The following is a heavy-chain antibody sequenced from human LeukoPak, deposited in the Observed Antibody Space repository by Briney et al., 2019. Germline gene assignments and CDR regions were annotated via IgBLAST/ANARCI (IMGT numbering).Heavy chain of an antibody. CDR2: ISASGTT. D-gene: IGHD5-18*01. CDR3: AREGYNLGTHF. Sequence: PSETLSLTCSVSGGSISTYLWSWIRQPAGKGLEWIGHISASGTTNYNASLKSRVTMSADTSKNQFSLRLNSVTAADTAVYYCAREGYNLGTHFWGQGTLVTVSS. J-gene: IGHJ4*02. V-gene: IGHV4-4*07. CDR1: GGSISTYL.